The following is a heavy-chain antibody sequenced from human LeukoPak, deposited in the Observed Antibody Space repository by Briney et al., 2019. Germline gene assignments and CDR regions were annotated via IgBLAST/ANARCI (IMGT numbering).Heavy chain of an antibody. Sequence: PGGSLRLSCAASGFTFSSYWMSWVRQAPGKGLEWVANIKQDGSEKYYVDSVKGRFTISRDNAKNSLYLQMNSLRAEDTAVYYCAGDIWNYLSDWFDPWGQGTLVTVSS. D-gene: IGHD1-7*01. CDR1: GFTFSSYW. CDR2: IKQDGSEK. CDR3: AGDIWNYLSDWFDP. J-gene: IGHJ5*02. V-gene: IGHV3-7*01.